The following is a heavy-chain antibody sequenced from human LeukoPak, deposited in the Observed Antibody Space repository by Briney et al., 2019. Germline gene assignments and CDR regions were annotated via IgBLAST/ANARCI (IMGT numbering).Heavy chain of an antibody. D-gene: IGHD5-18*01. Sequence: SETLSLTCTVSGGSISSSSYYWGWIRQPPGKGLEWIGSTYYSGSTYYNPSLKSRVTISVDTSKNQFSLKLSSVTAADTAVYYCASPLDTAMVTPDAFDIWGQGTMVTVSS. CDR1: GGSISSSSYY. V-gene: IGHV4-39*01. CDR2: TYYSGST. CDR3: ASPLDTAMVTPDAFDI. J-gene: IGHJ3*02.